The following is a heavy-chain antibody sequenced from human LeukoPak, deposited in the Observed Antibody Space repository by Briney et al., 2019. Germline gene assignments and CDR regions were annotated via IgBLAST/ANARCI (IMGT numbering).Heavy chain of an antibody. CDR1: GYTLTELS. CDR3: ATASGKGVGAYFDY. D-gene: IGHD1-26*01. CDR2: FDPEGGET. Sequence: ASVKVSCKVSGYTLTELSMHWVRQAPGKGLEWMGGFDPEGGETIYAQKFQGRVTMTEDTSTDTAYMELSSLRSEDTAVYYCATASGKGVGAYFDYWGQGTLVTVSS. V-gene: IGHV1-24*01. J-gene: IGHJ4*02.